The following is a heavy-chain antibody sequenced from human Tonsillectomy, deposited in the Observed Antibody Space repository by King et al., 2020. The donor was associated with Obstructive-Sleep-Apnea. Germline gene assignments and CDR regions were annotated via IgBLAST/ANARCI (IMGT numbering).Heavy chain of an antibody. CDR3: AKDISAAAGRGYFDY. D-gene: IGHD6-13*01. V-gene: IGHV3-9*01. J-gene: IGHJ4*02. Sequence: VQLVESGGGLVQPGRSLRLSCAASGFTFDDYAMHWVRQAPGKGLEWVSGISWNSGSIGYADSVKGRITISRDNAKNSLYLQMNSLRAEDTALYYCAKDISAAAGRGYFDYWGQGTLVTVSS. CDR1: GFTFDDYA. CDR2: ISWNSGSI.